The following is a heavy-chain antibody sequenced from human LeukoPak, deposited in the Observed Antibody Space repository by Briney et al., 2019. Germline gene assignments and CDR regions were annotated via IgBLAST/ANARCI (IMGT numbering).Heavy chain of an antibody. CDR2: ISSTDSTI. D-gene: IGHD1-1*01. Sequence: HTGGSLRLSRAASGFIFSTYSMNWVRHAPGKGLEWVSYISSTDSTIYYADSVQGRFTISRDNAKNSLYLLMNSLRAEDTAVYYCARDLDGAVAFDIWGQGTMVTVSS. CDR1: GFIFSTYS. CDR3: ARDLDGAVAFDI. V-gene: IGHV3-48*01. J-gene: IGHJ3*02.